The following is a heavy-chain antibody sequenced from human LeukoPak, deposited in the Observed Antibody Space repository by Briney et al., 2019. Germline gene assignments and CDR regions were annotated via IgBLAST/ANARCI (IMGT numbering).Heavy chain of an antibody. CDR2: IYYSGST. CDR3: ARPYYYYYYMDV. J-gene: IGHJ6*03. Sequence: PSETLSLTCTVSGGSISSSSYYWGWIRQPPGKGLEWIGSIYYSGSTYYNPSLKSRVTISVDTSKNQFSLKLSSVTAVDTAVYYCARPYYYYYYMDVWGKGTTVTVSS. CDR1: GGSISSSSYY. V-gene: IGHV4-39*01.